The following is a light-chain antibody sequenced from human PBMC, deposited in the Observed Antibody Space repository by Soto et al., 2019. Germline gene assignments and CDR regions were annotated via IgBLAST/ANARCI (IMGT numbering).Light chain of an antibody. J-gene: IGKJ4*01. Sequence: EIVLTQSPGTLSLSPGERATLSCRASQDISYYLAWYQQKPGQTPKLLILDASTRATGVPARFSGGGSGTEFTLTINSLQSEDFAVYYCQRYNRWPLSFGGGTKVDI. V-gene: IGKV3-15*01. CDR2: DAS. CDR3: QRYNRWPLS. CDR1: QDISYY.